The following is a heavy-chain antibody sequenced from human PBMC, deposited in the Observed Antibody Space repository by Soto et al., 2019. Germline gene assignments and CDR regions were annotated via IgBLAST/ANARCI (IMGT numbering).Heavy chain of an antibody. J-gene: IGHJ6*02. CDR3: AKDRHSSSHYYYYYGMDV. CDR1: GFTFSSYG. CDR2: ISYDGSNK. Sequence: QVQLVESGGGVVQPGRSLRLSCAASGFTFSSYGMHWVRQAPGKGLEWVAVISYDGSNKYYADSVKGRFTISRDNSKNTLYLQINSLRAEDTAVYYCAKDRHSSSHYYYYYGMDVWGQGTTVTVSS. D-gene: IGHD6-6*01. V-gene: IGHV3-30*18.